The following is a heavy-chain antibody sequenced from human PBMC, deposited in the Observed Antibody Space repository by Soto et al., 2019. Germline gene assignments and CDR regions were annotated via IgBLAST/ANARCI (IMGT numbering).Heavy chain of an antibody. CDR1: GFPFSIYS. J-gene: IGHJ4*02. Sequence: EVQLVESGGCVVQPGGSLRLTCVASGFPFSIYSMNWVRQAPGKGLEWSSYITSDTNTIKYADSVKGRFTISRDNAKNLVYLQMNSLRDEDTAVYFCARSVEGHFDYWGQGTVVTVSS. V-gene: IGHV3-48*02. CDR3: ARSVEGHFDY. D-gene: IGHD6-19*01. CDR2: ITSDTNTI.